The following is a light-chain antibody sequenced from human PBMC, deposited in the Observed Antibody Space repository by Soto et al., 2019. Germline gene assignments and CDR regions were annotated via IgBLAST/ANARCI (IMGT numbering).Light chain of an antibody. V-gene: IGLV2-14*01. CDR1: SSDVGGYNY. CDR2: DVS. Sequence: QSVLTQPASVSGSPGQSITISCTGTSSDVGGYNYVSWYQQHPGKAPKLMIYDVSNRPSGVSNRFSGSKSGNTAYLTISGRPAEDEADDYCSSYTSSSTLVFGGGTQLTVL. CDR3: SSYTSSSTLV. J-gene: IGLJ2*01.